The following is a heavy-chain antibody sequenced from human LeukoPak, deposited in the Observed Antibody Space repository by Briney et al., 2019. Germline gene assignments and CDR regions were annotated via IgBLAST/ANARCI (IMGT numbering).Heavy chain of an antibody. CDR1: GXTFSNFW. D-gene: IGHD3-22*01. J-gene: IGHJ4*02. CDR2: IKADGSST. CDR3: ANDRGYSFDY. V-gene: IGHV3-74*01. Sequence: PGGSLRLSCAASGXTFSNFWVHWVRQVPGKGLVWVSRIKADGSSTTYADSVKGRFTISRDNAKNTVYLQMNSLRAEDTAVYYCANDRGYSFDYWGQGTLVTVPS.